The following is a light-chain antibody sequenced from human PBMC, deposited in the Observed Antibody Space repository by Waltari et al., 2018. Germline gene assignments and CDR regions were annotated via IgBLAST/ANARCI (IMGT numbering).Light chain of an antibody. J-gene: IGKJ2*01. CDR2: VAS. Sequence: DIRMTQSPSSLSASVGDRVSITCRASETVSTYVSLYQQKPVKAPTLLIYVASNLQSGGPSRFSGSGSGTDFTLTISSLQVEDFATYYCQQSYRIPPTFGQGTKVEI. V-gene: IGKV1-39*01. CDR3: QQSYRIPPT. CDR1: ETVSTY.